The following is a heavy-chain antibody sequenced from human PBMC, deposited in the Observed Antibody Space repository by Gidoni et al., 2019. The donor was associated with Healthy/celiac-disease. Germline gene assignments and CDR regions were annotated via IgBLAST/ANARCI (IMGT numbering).Heavy chain of an antibody. V-gene: IGHV4-34*01. D-gene: IGHD3-22*01. J-gene: IGHJ4*02. CDR3: AYDSSGYYYGGFDY. Sequence: QVQLQQRGAGLLKPSETPSPTCAVSGGSFSGYYWSWIRPPPGKGLEWIGEINHSGSTNYNPSLKSRVTISVDTSKNQFSLKLSSVTAADTAVYYCAYDSSGYYYGGFDYWGQGTLVTVSS. CDR1: GGSFSGYY. CDR2: INHSGST.